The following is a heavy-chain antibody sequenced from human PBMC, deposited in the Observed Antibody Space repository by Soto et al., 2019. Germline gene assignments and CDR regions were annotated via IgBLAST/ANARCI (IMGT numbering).Heavy chain of an antibody. J-gene: IGHJ6*03. V-gene: IGHV1-8*01. D-gene: IGHD4-17*01. Sequence: QVPLVQSGAEVKKPGASVKVSCKASGYTFTSYDINWVRQATGQGLEWMGWMNPNSGNTGYAQKFQGRVTMTRNTSISTAYMELSSLRSEDTAVYYCARSLRARRNYCYYYMDVWGKGTTVTVSS. CDR3: ARSLRARRNYCYYYMDV. CDR2: MNPNSGNT. CDR1: GYTFTSYD.